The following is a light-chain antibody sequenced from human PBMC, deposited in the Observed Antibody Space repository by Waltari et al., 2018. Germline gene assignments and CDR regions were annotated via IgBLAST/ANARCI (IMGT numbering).Light chain of an antibody. Sequence: EIVMTQSPATLSVSPGERATLSCRASQSVSSNLAWYQQKPGQDPRLLIYGASTRATGIPARFSGSGSGTEFTLTISSLQSEDFAVYYCQQYNNWLMYTFGQGTKLEIK. J-gene: IGKJ2*01. V-gene: IGKV3-15*01. CDR3: QQYNNWLMYT. CDR1: QSVSSN. CDR2: GAS.